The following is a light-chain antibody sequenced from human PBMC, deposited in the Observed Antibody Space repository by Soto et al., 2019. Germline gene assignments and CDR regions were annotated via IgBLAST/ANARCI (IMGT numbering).Light chain of an antibody. CDR1: QSVLYSSNNKNY. V-gene: IGKV4-1*01. Sequence: DIVMTQSPDSLAVSLGERATINCKSSQSVLYSSNNKNYLAWYQQKPGQAPRLLIYGASTRATDIPARFSGSGSGTEFTLTVSSLQSEDFAVYSCQQYNSWPLTFGGGTKVDIK. CDR2: GAS. CDR3: QQYNSWPLT. J-gene: IGKJ4*01.